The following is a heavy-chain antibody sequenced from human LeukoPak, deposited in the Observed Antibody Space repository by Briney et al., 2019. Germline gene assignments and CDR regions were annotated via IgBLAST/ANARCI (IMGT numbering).Heavy chain of an antibody. V-gene: IGHV3-21*01. D-gene: IGHD3-22*01. CDR2: ISSSSSYI. Sequence: GGSLRLSCAASGFTFSSYSMNWVRQAPVKGLEWVSSISSSSSYIYYADSVKGRFTISRDNAKNSLYLQMNSLRAEDTAVYYCARDPSAGWLLVEGYYFDYWGQGTLVTVSS. CDR1: GFTFSSYS. J-gene: IGHJ4*02. CDR3: ARDPSAGWLLVEGYYFDY.